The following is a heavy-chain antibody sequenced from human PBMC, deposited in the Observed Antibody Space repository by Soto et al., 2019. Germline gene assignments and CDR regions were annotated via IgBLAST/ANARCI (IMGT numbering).Heavy chain of an antibody. Sequence: ASVKVSCKASGYTFTGYYMHWVRQAPGQGLEWMGWINPNSGGTNYAQKFQGWVTMTRDTSISTAYMELSRLRSDDTAVYYCARGIYDFWSGYYVDYWGQGTLVTVS. CDR3: ARGIYDFWSGYYVDY. CDR2: INPNSGGT. CDR1: GYTFTGYY. J-gene: IGHJ4*02. V-gene: IGHV1-2*04. D-gene: IGHD3-3*01.